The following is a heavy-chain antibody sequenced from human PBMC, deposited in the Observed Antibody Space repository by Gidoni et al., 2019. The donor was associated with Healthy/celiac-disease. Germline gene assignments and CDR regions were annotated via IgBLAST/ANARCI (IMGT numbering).Heavy chain of an antibody. J-gene: IGHJ4*02. CDR2: ISLNRGSI. CDR3: AKDIKRYSSSPQTPDY. D-gene: IGHD6-13*01. CDR1: GFPLVDYS. V-gene: IGHV3-9*01. Sequence: EVQLVASAGGLVQPGRSLRLSCAASGFPLVDYSMHWFRQAPGMGLEWVSGISLNRGSIVYASSVKGQFTTSRDNAKNFLYLQMNSLRAEDTALYYCAKDIKRYSSSPQTPDYWGQGTLVTVSS.